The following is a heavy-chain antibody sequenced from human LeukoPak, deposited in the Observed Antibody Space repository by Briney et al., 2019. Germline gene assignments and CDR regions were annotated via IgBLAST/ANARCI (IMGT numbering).Heavy chain of an antibody. Sequence: GKSLRLSCAASGFTFSSYGMHWVRQAPGKGLEWAAVISYDGSTEYYADSVKGRFTISRDNSKNTLYLQINSLRAEDTAVYCCVKDDRPYRIAVAAGDYWGQGTLVTVSS. CDR2: ISYDGSTE. J-gene: IGHJ4*02. D-gene: IGHD6-19*01. CDR1: GFTFSSYG. V-gene: IGHV3-30*18. CDR3: VKDDRPYRIAVAAGDY.